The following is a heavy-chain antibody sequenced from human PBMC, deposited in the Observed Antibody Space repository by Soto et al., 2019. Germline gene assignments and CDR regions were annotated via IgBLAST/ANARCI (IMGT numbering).Heavy chain of an antibody. D-gene: IGHD4-17*01. CDR2: LYSDGTT. J-gene: IGHJ4*02. Sequence: EVQLVESGGGLVQPGGSLRLSCAASGLTVSNSYXXWXXQAPGEGLEWVSILYSDGTTYYADSVKGRFTISRDNSXXXXXXXXXXXXXXXXXXXXXXXXXXVTTPTYFASWGQGTLVIVSS. V-gene: IGHV3-66*01. CDR1: GLTVSNSY. CDR3: XXXXXVTTPTYFAS.